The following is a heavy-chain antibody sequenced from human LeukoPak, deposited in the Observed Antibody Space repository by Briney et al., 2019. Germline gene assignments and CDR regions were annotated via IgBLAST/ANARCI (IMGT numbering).Heavy chain of an antibody. CDR1: GFTLSDHY. V-gene: IGHV3-72*01. J-gene: IGHJ4*02. Sequence: GGSLRLSCAASGFTLSDHYMDWVRQAPGKGLEWVGRTRNKANSHTTEYAASVKGRFTISRDDSENSLYLQMNSLQTEDTAVYYCARARYYAGSTYYSDSWGQGTLVTVSS. CDR3: ARARYYAGSTYYSDS. CDR2: TRNKANSHTT. D-gene: IGHD3-22*01.